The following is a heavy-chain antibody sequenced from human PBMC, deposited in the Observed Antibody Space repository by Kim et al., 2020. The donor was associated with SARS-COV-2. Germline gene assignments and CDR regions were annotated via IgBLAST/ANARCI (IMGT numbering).Heavy chain of an antibody. J-gene: IGHJ6*02. D-gene: IGHD3-10*01. CDR1: GFTFRSYG. Sequence: GGSLRLSCAASGFTFRSYGMHWVRQAPGKGLEWVAVISYDGSNKYYADSVKGRFTISRDNSKNTLYLQMNSLRAEDTAVYYCAKRGFGGYGMDVWGQGTTVTVSS. V-gene: IGHV3-30*18. CDR2: ISYDGSNK. CDR3: AKRGFGGYGMDV.